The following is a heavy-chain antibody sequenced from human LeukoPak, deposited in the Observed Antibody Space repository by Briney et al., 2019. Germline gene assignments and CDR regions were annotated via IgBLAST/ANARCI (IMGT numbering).Heavy chain of an antibody. CDR2: TYYRSRWPY. Sequence: SQTLSLTCAISGDSVSGNRVAWNWIRQSPSRGLEWLGRTYYRSRWPYDYGPSVRGRISINADTSKNQFSLHLNSVTPDDTAVYYCVRGFCEDWPGAFDTWGRGTLVTVSS. CDR1: GDSVSGNRVA. D-gene: IGHD3-3*01. V-gene: IGHV6-1*01. CDR3: VRGFCEDWPGAFDT. J-gene: IGHJ3*02.